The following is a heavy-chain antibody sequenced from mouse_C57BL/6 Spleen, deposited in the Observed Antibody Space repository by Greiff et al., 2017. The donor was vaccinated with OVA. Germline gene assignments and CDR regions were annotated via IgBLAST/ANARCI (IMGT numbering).Heavy chain of an antibody. CDR2: INPYNGGT. Sequence: VQLKESGPVLVKPGASVKMSCKASGYTFTDYYMNWVKQSHGKSLEWIGVINPYNGGTSYNQKFKGKATVTVDKSSSTAYMELNSLTSEDSAVYYCARRGVTESNYEFSWFAYWGQGTLVTVSA. V-gene: IGHV1-19*01. CDR1: GYTFTDYY. D-gene: IGHD2-5*01. J-gene: IGHJ3*01. CDR3: ARRGVTESNYEFSWFAY.